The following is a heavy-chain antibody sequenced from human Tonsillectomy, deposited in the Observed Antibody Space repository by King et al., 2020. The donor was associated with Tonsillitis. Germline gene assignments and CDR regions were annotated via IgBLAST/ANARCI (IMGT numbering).Heavy chain of an antibody. CDR2: ISSSSSYI. CDR1: GFTFSSYS. Sequence: VQLVESGGGLVKPGGSLRLSCAASGFTFSSYSMNWVRQAPGKGLEWVSSISSSSSYIYYADSVKGRFTISRDNAKNSRYLQMNSLRAEDTAVYYCARDCSGGSCYSRDAFDIWGQGTMVTVSS. V-gene: IGHV3-21*01. D-gene: IGHD2-15*01. CDR3: ARDCSGGSCYSRDAFDI. J-gene: IGHJ3*02.